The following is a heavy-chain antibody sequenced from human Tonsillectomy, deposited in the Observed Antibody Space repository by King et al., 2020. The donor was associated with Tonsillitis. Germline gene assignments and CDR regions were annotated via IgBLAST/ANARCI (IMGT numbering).Heavy chain of an antibody. D-gene: IGHD2-2*01. CDR3: ARAGYCSTTSCSDAFDI. CDR1: GYTFTTYA. CDR2: INAGNGNT. V-gene: IGHV1-3*01. Sequence: VQLVESGAEVKKPGASVKVSCKASGYTFTTYAMHWVRQAPGQRLEWMGWINAGNGNTKYSQKFQGRVTITRDTSASTAYMELSSLRSEDTAVNYCARAGYCSTTSCSDAFDIWGQGTMVTVSS. J-gene: IGHJ3*02.